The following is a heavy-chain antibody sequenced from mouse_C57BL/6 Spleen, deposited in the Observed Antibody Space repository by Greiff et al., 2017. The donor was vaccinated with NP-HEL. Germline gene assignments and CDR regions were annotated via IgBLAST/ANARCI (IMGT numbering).Heavy chain of an antibody. Sequence: QVQLQQPGAELVRPGSSVKLSCKASGYTFTSYWMDWVKQRPGQGLEWIGTIYPSDSETTSNQKFKDKAKLTVAQSYSTAYMQLSSLTSEDSAVYYCARQGVYYEAYWGQGTLVTVAA. CDR3: ARQGVYYEAY. D-gene: IGHD1-1*02. CDR1: GYTFTSYW. CDR2: IYPSDSET. J-gene: IGHJ3*01. V-gene: IGHV1-61*01.